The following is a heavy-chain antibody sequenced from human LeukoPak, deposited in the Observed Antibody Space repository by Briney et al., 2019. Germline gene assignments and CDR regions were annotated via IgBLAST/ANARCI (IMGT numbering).Heavy chain of an antibody. J-gene: IGHJ5*02. D-gene: IGHD1-26*01. V-gene: IGHV3-74*01. CDR1: GFTFSSYW. CDR3: ARDRGSTNWFDP. CDR2: IDRDGRST. Sequence: GGSLRLSCAASGFTFSSYWMHWVRQAPGKGLVWVSHIDRDGRSTNYAGSVKGRFTFSRDNARNTLFLQMNSLRVEDTAVYYCARDRGSTNWFDPWGQGTLVTVSS.